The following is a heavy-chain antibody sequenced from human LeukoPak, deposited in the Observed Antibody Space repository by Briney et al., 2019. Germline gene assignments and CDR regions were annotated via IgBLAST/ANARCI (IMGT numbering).Heavy chain of an antibody. V-gene: IGHV4-4*07. D-gene: IGHD3-10*01. Sequence: SETLSLTCTVSGGSIRNYYWSWIRQPPGKGLEWIGRISSSGSTNYNPSLKSRVTISVDTSKNQFSLKLSSVTAADTAVYYCARDVLLWFGTDAFDIWGQGTMVTVSS. CDR3: ARDVLLWFGTDAFDI. J-gene: IGHJ3*02. CDR2: ISSSGST. CDR1: GGSIRNYY.